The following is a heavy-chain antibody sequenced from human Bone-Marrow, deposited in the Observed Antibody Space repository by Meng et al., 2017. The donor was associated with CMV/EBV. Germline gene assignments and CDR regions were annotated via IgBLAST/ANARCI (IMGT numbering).Heavy chain of an antibody. D-gene: IGHD5-24*01. CDR3: ARDLEMATIMGGTYNWFDP. V-gene: IGHV4-34*01. Sequence: SEPLSLTCAVYGGSFSGYYWSWIRQPPGKGLEWIGEINHSGSTNYNPSLKSRVTISVDTSKNQFSLKLSSVTAADTAVYYCARDLEMATIMGGTYNWFDPWGQGTLVTVSS. CDR1: GGSFSGYY. J-gene: IGHJ5*02. CDR2: INHSGST.